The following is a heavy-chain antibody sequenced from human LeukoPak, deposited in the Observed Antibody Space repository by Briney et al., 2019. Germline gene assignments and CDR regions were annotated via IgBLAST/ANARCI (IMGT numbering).Heavy chain of an antibody. CDR2: ISYDGSNK. Sequence: GGSLRLSCAASGFTFSRTGMHWVRQAPGKGLEWVAVISYDGSNKYYAESARGRFTISRDNSKNTVYLQMNNLRVEDTAVYYCARAGSHWHYVYWGQGTVVTVSS. D-gene: IGHD3-10*01. CDR3: ARAGSHWHYVY. CDR1: GFTFSRTG. V-gene: IGHV3-30*03. J-gene: IGHJ4*02.